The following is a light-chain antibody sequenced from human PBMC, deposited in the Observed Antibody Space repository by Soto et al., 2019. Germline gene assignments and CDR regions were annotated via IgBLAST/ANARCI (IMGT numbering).Light chain of an antibody. Sequence: QSVLTQPPSASGTPGQRVTISCSGSSSNIGSHSVYWFQHLPGTAPKLLIHRNNQRPSGVPDRFSGSKSGTSASLAISGLRSEDEADYYCATWDDSLSGWVFGGGTKLTVL. J-gene: IGLJ3*02. CDR1: SSNIGSHS. CDR3: ATWDDSLSGWV. CDR2: RNN. V-gene: IGLV1-47*01.